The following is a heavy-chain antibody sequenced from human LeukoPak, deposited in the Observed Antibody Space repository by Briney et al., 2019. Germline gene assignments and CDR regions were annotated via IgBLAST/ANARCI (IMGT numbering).Heavy chain of an antibody. CDR1: GFTFSSYW. CDR3: ARVPGGSGSQYDY. V-gene: IGHV3-74*01. CDR2: INSDGSST. Sequence: GGSLRLSCAASGFTFSSYWMHWVRQAPGKGLVWVSRINSDGSSTFYADSVKGRFTTSRDNAENTVYLQMNSLRADDTAVYYCARVPGGSGSQYDYWGQGTLVIVSS. D-gene: IGHD3-10*01. J-gene: IGHJ4*02.